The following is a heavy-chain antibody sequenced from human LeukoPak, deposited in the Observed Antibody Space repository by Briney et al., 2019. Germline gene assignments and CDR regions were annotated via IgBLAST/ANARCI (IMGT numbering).Heavy chain of an antibody. D-gene: IGHD1-26*01. V-gene: IGHV1-46*01. Sequence: ASVKVSCKASGYTFTASYLHWVRQAPGLGLEWMGMANPTSGRTNYAQKLQGRVTMTTDTSTSTAYMELRSLRSDDTAMYYCARVGPKYSGTYFRDDAEYFQHWGQGTLVTVSS. J-gene: IGHJ1*01. CDR2: ANPTSGRT. CDR3: ARVGPKYSGTYFRDDAEYFQH. CDR1: GYTFTASY.